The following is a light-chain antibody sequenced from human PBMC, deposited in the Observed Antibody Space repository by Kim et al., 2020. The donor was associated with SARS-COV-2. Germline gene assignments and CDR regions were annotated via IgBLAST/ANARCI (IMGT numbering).Light chain of an antibody. V-gene: IGKV1-9*01. CDR1: QDISDH. CDR3: QQVELYPS. CDR2: AAS. J-gene: IGKJ3*01. Sequence: ASVGDRVTITCRASQDISDHLAWYQQRPGTAPKLLILAASTLHAGVPSRFSGGRTGTEFSLTIDSLQPEDLATYYCQQVELYPSFGPGTKVDI.